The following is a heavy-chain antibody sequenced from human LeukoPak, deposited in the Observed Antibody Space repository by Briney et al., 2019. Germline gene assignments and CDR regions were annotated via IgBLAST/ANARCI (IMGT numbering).Heavy chain of an antibody. D-gene: IGHD6-19*01. V-gene: IGHV4-39*01. CDR3: ARHLQSGYSSGWYGY. CDR1: GGSISSSSYY. J-gene: IGHJ4*02. Sequence: PSETLSLTCTVSGGSISSSSYYWGWIRQPPGKGLEWIGSIYYSGGTYYNPSLKSRVTISVDTSKNQFSLKLSSVTAADTAVYYCARHLQSGYSSGWYGYWGQGTLVTVSS. CDR2: IYYSGGT.